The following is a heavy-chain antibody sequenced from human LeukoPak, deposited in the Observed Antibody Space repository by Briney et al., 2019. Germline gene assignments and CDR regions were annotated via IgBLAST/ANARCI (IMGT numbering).Heavy chain of an antibody. J-gene: IGHJ4*02. CDR2: MYYSGST. Sequence: SETLSLTCTVSGDSISTSNSYWGWIRQPPGKGLEWIGSMYYSGSTYHNPSLKSRVTMSVDTSKNQCSLKLSSVTAADTAVYYCARVSGWNPLEAAHLDYWGQGTLVTVSS. CDR3: ARVSGWNPLEAAHLDY. V-gene: IGHV4-39*07. D-gene: IGHD6-19*01. CDR1: GDSISTSNSY.